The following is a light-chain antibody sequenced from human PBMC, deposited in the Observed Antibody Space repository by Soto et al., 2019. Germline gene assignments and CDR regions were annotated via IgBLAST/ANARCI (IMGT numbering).Light chain of an antibody. Sequence: QLVLTQSPSASASLGASVKFTCTLSSGHSSNAVAWHQQQPEKGPRFLMKINSDGSHSKGDGIPDRFSGSSSGAERYLIISSLQSEDEADYYCQTWGTGTVVFGGGTKVTVL. CDR3: QTWGTGTVV. J-gene: IGLJ2*01. V-gene: IGLV4-69*01. CDR1: SGHSSNA. CDR2: INSDGSH.